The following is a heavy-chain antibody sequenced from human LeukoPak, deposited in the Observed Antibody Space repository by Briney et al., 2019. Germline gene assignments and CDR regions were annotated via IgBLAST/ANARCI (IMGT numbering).Heavy chain of an antibody. CDR2: IYCSGST. CDR3: ARWVGARARYYFDY. J-gene: IGHJ4*02. V-gene: IGHV4-59*01. D-gene: IGHD1-26*01. Sequence: SETLSLTCTVSGDSLSSYYWNWIRQPPGKGLEWIGYIYCSGSTNYNPSLKSRVTISVDTSKNQFSLKLSSVTAADTAVYYCARWVGARARYYFDYWGQGTLVTVSS. CDR1: GDSLSSYY.